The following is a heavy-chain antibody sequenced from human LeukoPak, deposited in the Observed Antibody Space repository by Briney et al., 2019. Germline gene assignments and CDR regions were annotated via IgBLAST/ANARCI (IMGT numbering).Heavy chain of an antibody. D-gene: IGHD2-15*01. V-gene: IGHV3-48*03. CDR1: GFTFSSYE. J-gene: IGHJ4*02. Sequence: PGGSLRLSCAASGFTFSSYEMNWVRQAPGKGLEWVSYISSSGSTIYYADSVKGRFTISRDNAKNSLYLQMNSLRAEDTAVYYCTNLGYCSGGSCYYSKWGQGTLVTVSS. CDR2: ISSSGSTI. CDR3: TNLGYCSGGSCYYSK.